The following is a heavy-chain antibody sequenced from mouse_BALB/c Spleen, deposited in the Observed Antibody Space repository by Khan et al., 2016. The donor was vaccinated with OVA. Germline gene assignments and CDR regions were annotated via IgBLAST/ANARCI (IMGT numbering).Heavy chain of an antibody. J-gene: IGHJ2*01. D-gene: IGHD1-1*02. CDR1: GYTFTDYN. CDR3: ARYSYGNYFDD. CDR2: IYPYNGGT. V-gene: IGHV1S29*02. Sequence: VQLKQSGPELVKPGASVKISCKASGYTFTDYNMHWVKQSHGKSLEWIGYIYPYNGGTGYNQKFKSKATLTVDNSSSTAYMELRSLTSEDSAVYYCARYSYGNYFDDWGQGTTLTVSS.